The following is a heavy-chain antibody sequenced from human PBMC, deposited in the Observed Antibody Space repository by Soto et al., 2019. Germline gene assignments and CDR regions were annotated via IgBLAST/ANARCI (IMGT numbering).Heavy chain of an antibody. Sequence: SETLSLTCSFSGGSVTGYCWSWVRQPPGKGLEWIGCIDYNGRAHYNPSLASRVSMSLDTSNNHFSLKLSSMTAADTAMYYCARGTDQSKVGYWGQGTLVTVS. V-gene: IGHV4-59*02. J-gene: IGHJ4*02. CDR2: IDYNGRA. CDR3: ARGTDQSKVGY. D-gene: IGHD4-4*01. CDR1: GGSVTGYC.